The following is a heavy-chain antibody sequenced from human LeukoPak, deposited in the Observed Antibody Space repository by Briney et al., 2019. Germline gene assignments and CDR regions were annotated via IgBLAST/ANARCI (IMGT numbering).Heavy chain of an antibody. CDR2: IWYDGSNK. J-gene: IGHJ4*02. CDR3: ARIYLGSSGWYYFDY. CDR1: GFTFSSYG. V-gene: IGHV3-33*01. D-gene: IGHD6-19*01. Sequence: GGSLRLSCAASGFTFSSYGMHWVRQAPGKGLEWVAVIWYDGSNKYYADSVRGRFTISRDNSKNTLYLQMNSLRAEDTAVYYCARIYLGSSGWYYFDYWGQGTLVTVSS.